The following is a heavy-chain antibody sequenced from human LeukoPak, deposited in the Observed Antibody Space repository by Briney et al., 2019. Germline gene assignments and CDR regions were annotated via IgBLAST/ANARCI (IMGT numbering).Heavy chain of an antibody. J-gene: IGHJ6*02. D-gene: IGHD6-13*01. V-gene: IGHV1-18*01. CDR3: ARQVWQQLVRDYYGMDV. CDR2: ISAYNGNT. CDR1: GYTFTSYG. Sequence: ASVKVSCKASGYTFTSYGISWVRQAPGQGLEWMGWISAYNGNTNYAQKLQGRVTTTTDTSTSTAYMELRSLRSDDTAVYYCARQVWQQLVRDYYGMDVWGQGTTVTVSS.